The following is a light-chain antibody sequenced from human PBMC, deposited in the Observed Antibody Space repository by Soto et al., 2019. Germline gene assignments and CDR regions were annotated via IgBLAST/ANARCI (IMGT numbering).Light chain of an antibody. Sequence: QTVVTQPPSASGTPGQRVTFSCSGRSSNIGSNILNWYRQVPGTAPKLLIYNNVHRPSGVPDRFSGSKSGASGSLAISGLQLEDEADYYCSAWDGSLNGLVFGGGTKLTVL. CDR2: NNV. CDR1: SSNIGSNI. J-gene: IGLJ3*02. V-gene: IGLV1-44*01. CDR3: SAWDGSLNGLV.